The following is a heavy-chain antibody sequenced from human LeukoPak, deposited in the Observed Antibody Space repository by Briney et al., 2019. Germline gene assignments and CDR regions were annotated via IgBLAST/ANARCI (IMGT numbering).Heavy chain of an antibody. CDR2: IRAKTEGGTT. Sequence: GGSLRLSCAASGFTFTSAWMSWVRQAPGKGLEWVGRIRAKTEGGTTDYAAPVTGRFTITRDDSRNTLYLQMNSLKTEDTAVYYCASHSSYWLLGYWGQGTLVTVSS. D-gene: IGHD6-19*01. V-gene: IGHV3-15*01. CDR3: ASHSSYWLLGY. J-gene: IGHJ4*02. CDR1: GFTFTSAW.